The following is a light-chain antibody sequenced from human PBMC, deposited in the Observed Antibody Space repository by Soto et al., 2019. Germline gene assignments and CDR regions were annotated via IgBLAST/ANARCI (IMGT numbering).Light chain of an antibody. J-gene: IGKJ1*01. CDR1: QTISSW. V-gene: IGKV1-5*03. CDR2: KAS. Sequence: DIQMTHSPSTLSACVIDIFTITCRASQTISSWLAWFQQRPGRAPKFLIYKASSLKNGVPSRFSGSGSGTEFTLTISSLQPDDFATYYCQHYNTYSTFGQGTKVDIK. CDR3: QHYNTYST.